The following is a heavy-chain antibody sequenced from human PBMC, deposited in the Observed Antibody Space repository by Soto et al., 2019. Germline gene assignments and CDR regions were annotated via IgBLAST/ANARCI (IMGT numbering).Heavy chain of an antibody. CDR1: GFTFCSYG. D-gene: IGHD6-13*01. CDR3: ARDSGSWTPDY. V-gene: IGHV3-33*01. Sequence: GGSLRLSCAASGFTFCSYGMHWVRQAPGKGLEWVAVIWYDGSNKYYADSVKGRFTISRDNSKNTLYLQMNSLRAEDTAVYYCARDSGSWTPDYWGQGTLVTVSS. J-gene: IGHJ4*02. CDR2: IWYDGSNK.